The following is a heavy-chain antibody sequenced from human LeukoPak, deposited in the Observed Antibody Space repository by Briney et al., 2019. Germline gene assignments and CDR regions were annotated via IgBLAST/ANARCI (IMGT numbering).Heavy chain of an antibody. CDR1: GYTFSDHS. CDR2: ITIGDGHT. J-gene: IGHJ4*02. CDR3: TRGAVAGNGYGY. D-gene: IGHD6-19*01. V-gene: IGHV1-3*04. Sequence: ASVKVSCKGSGYTFSDHSLHWVRQAPGQRPEWMGWITIGDGHTRYSQKFQDRLTFTRDTPAATAYMELRNLQSEDTAIYYCTRGAVAGNGYGYWGQGTLVTVSS.